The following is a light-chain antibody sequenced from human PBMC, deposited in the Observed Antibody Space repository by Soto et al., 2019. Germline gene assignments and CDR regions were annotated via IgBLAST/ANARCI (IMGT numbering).Light chain of an antibody. V-gene: IGLV1-40*01. Sequence: QSVLTQPPSVSGAPGQRVTISCTGSSSNIGAGYDVHWYQQLPGTAPKLLIYDDSNRPSGVPDRFSDSKSGTSASLAITGLQDEDEADYYCQSYDRSLSGYVFGTGTKVTV. CDR1: SSNIGAGYD. J-gene: IGLJ1*01. CDR2: DDS. CDR3: QSYDRSLSGYV.